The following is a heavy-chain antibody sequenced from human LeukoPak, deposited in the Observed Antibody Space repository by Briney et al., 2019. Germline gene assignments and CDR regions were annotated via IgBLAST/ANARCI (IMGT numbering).Heavy chain of an antibody. Sequence: PGGPLRLSCAASGPTFSRYWMHWVRQAPGKGLVWVSRVKSDGSDTIYADSVKGRFTISRDNAKNTLYLQMDSLRAEDTAVYYCTTGIGNYYYYWGQGTLVTVAS. V-gene: IGHV3-74*01. CDR2: VKSDGSDT. D-gene: IGHD3-10*01. J-gene: IGHJ4*02. CDR1: GPTFSRYW. CDR3: TTGIGNYYYY.